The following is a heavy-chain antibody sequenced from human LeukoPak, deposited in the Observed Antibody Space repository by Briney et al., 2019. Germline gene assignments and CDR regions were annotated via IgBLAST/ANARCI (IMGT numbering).Heavy chain of an antibody. V-gene: IGHV3-48*03. CDR2: ISSSGTTI. J-gene: IGHJ3*02. Sequence: GGSLRLSCAASGFTFSSYEMNWVRQAPGKGLEWVSYISSSGTTIYYADSVKGRFTISRDNAKNSLYLQMNSLRAEDTAAYYCARDPGCSGGSCSGGAFDIWGQGTMVTVSS. CDR3: ARDPGCSGGSCSGGAFDI. D-gene: IGHD2-15*01. CDR1: GFTFSSYE.